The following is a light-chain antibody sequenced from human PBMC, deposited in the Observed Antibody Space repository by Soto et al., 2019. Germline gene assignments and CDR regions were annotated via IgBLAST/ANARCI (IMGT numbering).Light chain of an antibody. CDR3: SSYAGRNTLI. Sequence: QSALTQPPSASGSLGQSVTISCTGTSSDIGAYNYVSWYQQHPGKAPKPIIHEVSERPSGVPDRFAGSKSGNTASLTVSGLQAEDEADYYCSSYAGRNTLIFGGGTQLTVL. V-gene: IGLV2-8*01. CDR2: EVS. J-gene: IGLJ2*01. CDR1: SSDIGAYNY.